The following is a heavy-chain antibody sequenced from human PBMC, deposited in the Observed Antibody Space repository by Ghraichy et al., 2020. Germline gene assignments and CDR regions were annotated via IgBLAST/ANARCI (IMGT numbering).Heavy chain of an antibody. CDR3: AKESLADSTLDY. CDR1: GFTFSSYA. CDR2: ISGSGGST. D-gene: IGHD6-13*01. J-gene: IGHJ4*02. Sequence: LSLTCAASGFTFSSYAMSWVRQAPGKGLEWVSAISGSGGSTYYADSVKGRFTISRDNSKNTLYLQMNSLRAEDTAVYYCAKESLADSTLDYWGQGTLVTVSS. V-gene: IGHV3-23*01.